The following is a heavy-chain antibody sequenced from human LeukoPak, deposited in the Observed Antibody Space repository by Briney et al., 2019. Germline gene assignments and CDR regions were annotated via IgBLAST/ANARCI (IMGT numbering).Heavy chain of an antibody. D-gene: IGHD3-9*01. Sequence: GGSLRLSCAASGFTFSSYSMNWVRQVPGKGLEWVSSISSSSSYIYYADSVKGRFTISRDNAKNSLYLQMNSLRAEDTAVYYCARGPLRYFDWLPTYWGQGTLVTVSS. J-gene: IGHJ4*01. CDR2: ISSSSSYI. CDR3: ARGPLRYFDWLPTY. V-gene: IGHV3-21*01. CDR1: GFTFSSYS.